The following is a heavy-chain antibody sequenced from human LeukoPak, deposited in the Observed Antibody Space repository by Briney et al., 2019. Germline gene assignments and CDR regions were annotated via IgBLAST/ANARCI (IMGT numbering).Heavy chain of an antibody. Sequence: PSETLSLTCAVYGGSFSGYYWSWIRQPPGKGLEWIGEINHSGSTNYNPSLKSRVTMSVNTSKNQFSLKLSSVTAADTAVYYCARVSFSQYGSGKGVPRTLYYGMDVWGQGTTVTVSS. CDR1: GGSFSGYY. D-gene: IGHD3-10*01. CDR3: ARVSFSQYGSGKGVPRTLYYGMDV. V-gene: IGHV4-34*01. J-gene: IGHJ6*02. CDR2: INHSGST.